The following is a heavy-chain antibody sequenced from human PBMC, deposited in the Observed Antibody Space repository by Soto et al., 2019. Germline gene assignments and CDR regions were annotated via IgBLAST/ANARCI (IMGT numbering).Heavy chain of an antibody. CDR2: ISYDGSNK. J-gene: IGHJ5*02. CDR1: GFTFSSYA. CDR3: ARGDYDILTGYYNVRGIYGWFDP. Sequence: QVQLVESGGGVVQPGRSLRLSCAASGFTFSSYAMHWVRQAPGKGLEWVAVISYDGSNKYYADSVKGRFTISRDNSKNTLYLQMNSLRAEDTAVYYCARGDYDILTGYYNVRGIYGWFDPWGQGTLVTVSS. D-gene: IGHD3-9*01. V-gene: IGHV3-30-3*01.